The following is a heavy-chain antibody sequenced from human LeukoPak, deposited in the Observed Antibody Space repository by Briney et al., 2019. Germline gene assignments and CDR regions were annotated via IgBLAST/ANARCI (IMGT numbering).Heavy chain of an antibody. V-gene: IGHV1-69*04. CDR1: GGTFSSYA. D-gene: IGHD4-23*01. J-gene: IGHJ3*02. CDR2: VIPILGIA. CDR3: ARDLHMTTVVTWNDAFDI. Sequence: ASVKVSCKASGGTFSSYAISWVRQAPGQGLEWMGRVIPILGIANYAQKFQGRVTITADKSTSTAYMELSSLRSEDTAVYYCARDLHMTTVVTWNDAFDIWGQGTMVTVSS.